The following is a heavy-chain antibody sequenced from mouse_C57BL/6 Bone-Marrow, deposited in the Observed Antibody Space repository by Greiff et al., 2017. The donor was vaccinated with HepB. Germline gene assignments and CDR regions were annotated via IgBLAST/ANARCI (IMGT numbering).Heavy chain of an antibody. CDR1: GFSLTSYG. V-gene: IGHV2-2*01. Sequence: VQGVESGPGLVQPSQSLSITCTVSGFSLTSYGVHWVRQSPGKGLEWLGVIWSGGSTDYNAAFISRLSISKDNSKSQVFFKMNSLQADDTAIYYCASSTMVTYYAMDYWGQGTSVTVSS. CDR2: IWSGGST. J-gene: IGHJ4*01. D-gene: IGHD2-2*01. CDR3: ASSTMVTYYAMDY.